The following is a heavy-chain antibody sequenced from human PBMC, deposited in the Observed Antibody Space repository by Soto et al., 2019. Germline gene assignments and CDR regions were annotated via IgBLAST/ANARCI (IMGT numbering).Heavy chain of an antibody. J-gene: IGHJ5*02. V-gene: IGHV4-39*01. D-gene: IGHD2-2*01. CDR1: GGSISSSSYY. CDR3: VRRIRYCSSTSCYAGGYWFDP. Sequence: SETLSLTCTVSGGSISSSSYYWGWIRQPPGKGLEWIGSIYYSGSTYYNPSLKSRVTISVDTSKNQFSLKLSSVTAADTAVYYCVRRIRYCSSTSCYAGGYWFDPWGQGTLVTVSS. CDR2: IYYSGST.